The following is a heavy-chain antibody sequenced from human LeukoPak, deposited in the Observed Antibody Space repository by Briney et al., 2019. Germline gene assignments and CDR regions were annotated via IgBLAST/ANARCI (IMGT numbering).Heavy chain of an antibody. CDR1: GGSFSGYY. Sequence: KPSETLSLTCAVYGGSFSGYYWSWIRQPPGKGLEWIGEINHSGSTNYNPSLKSRVTISVDTSKNQFSLKLSSVTAADTAVYYCARGRIVVVVAAPPAAYGMDVWGQGATVTVSS. D-gene: IGHD2-15*01. CDR2: INHSGST. CDR3: ARGRIVVVVAAPPAAYGMDV. J-gene: IGHJ6*02. V-gene: IGHV4-34*01.